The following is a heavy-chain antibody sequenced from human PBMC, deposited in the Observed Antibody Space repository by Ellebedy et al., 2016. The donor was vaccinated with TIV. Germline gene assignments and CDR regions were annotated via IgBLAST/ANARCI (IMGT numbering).Heavy chain of an antibody. CDR1: GFTFSSYF. CDR2: IGPDGSEK. V-gene: IGHV3-7*03. CDR3: ARGSWYFDL. J-gene: IGHJ2*01. Sequence: GESLKISCAASGFTFSSYFMAWVRQAPGKGPEWVANIGPDGSEKNYLDSVKGRFTISRDNAKNSLYLQMNSLRAEDTAVYYCARGSWYFDLWGRGTLVTVS.